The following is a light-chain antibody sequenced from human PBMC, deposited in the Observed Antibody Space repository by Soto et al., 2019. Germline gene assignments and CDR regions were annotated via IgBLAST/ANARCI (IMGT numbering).Light chain of an antibody. Sequence: EIVMTQSPATLSVSPGERATLSCRASQSVSNNYLAWYQQKPGQAPRLLIYGASNRATGIPDRFSGSGSGTDFTLTISRLEPEDFAVDDCQQYGSSGTFGQGTKVDIK. J-gene: IGKJ1*01. V-gene: IGKV3-20*01. CDR3: QQYGSSGT. CDR1: QSVSNNY. CDR2: GAS.